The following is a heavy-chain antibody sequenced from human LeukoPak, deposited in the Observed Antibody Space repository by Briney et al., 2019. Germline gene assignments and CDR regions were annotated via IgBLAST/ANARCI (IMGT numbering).Heavy chain of an antibody. V-gene: IGHV1-46*01. J-gene: IGHJ3*02. Sequence: GASVKVSCKAFGYIFTSYYMHWVRQAPGQGLEWMAIINPTGGTTAYAQKFQGRVTVTRDTSTSTVYMELSSLRSDDTAVYYCARTSVTAPLGAFDIWGPGTMVTVSS. CDR1: GYIFTSYY. CDR2: INPTGGTT. CDR3: ARTSVTAPLGAFDI. D-gene: IGHD6-6*01.